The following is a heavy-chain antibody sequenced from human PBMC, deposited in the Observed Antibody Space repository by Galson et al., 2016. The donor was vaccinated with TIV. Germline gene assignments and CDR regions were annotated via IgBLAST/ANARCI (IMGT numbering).Heavy chain of an antibody. Sequence: QSGAEVKKPGESLKIACKTSGYKFSTYWMSWVRQMPGRGPEWVGHIYPGDSDTRYSPSFQGHVTISADKSIDTAYLQWGSPKASDSAIYSCARHGYAFWNGQDYFFYGMDVWGQGTTVIVSS. CDR2: IYPGDSDT. V-gene: IGHV5-51*01. D-gene: IGHD3-3*01. J-gene: IGHJ6*02. CDR3: ARHGYAFWNGQDYFFYGMDV. CDR1: GYKFSTYW.